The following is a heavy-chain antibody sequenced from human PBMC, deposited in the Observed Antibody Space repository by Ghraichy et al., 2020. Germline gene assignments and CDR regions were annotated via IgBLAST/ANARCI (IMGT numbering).Heavy chain of an antibody. CDR2: LYSGGST. V-gene: IGHV3-66*01. J-gene: IGHJ4*02. CDR3: ARGFCGGGNCYGPLGY. CDR1: GFTVSSSY. Sequence: ESLNISCAASGFTVSSSYMSWVRQAPGKGLEWVSVLYSGGSTYYADSVRDRFTISRDHSRNTLYLQMNNLRGEDTAVYYCARGFCGGGNCYGPLGYWGQGTLVTVS. D-gene: IGHD2-15*01.